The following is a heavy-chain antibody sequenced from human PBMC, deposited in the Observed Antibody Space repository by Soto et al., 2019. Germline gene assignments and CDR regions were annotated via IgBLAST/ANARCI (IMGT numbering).Heavy chain of an antibody. V-gene: IGHV3-11*01. CDR1: GFTFSDYY. CDR3: ARPNGESMRYYHGMDV. J-gene: IGHJ6*02. D-gene: IGHD3-10*01. CDR2: TSVDGGDR. Sequence: QVQLVESGGGLVKPGGSLTLSCVASGFTFSDYYMAWIRQTPGKGLEWVSYTSVDGGDRFYADSVKGRFIISRDNARKSLSLQMNSLRDEDTAVYYCARPNGESMRYYHGMDVWGQGTTVIVSS.